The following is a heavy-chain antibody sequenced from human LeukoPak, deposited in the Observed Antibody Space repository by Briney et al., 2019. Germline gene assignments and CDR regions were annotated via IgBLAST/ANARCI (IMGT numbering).Heavy chain of an antibody. J-gene: IGHJ4*02. Sequence: GESLKISCKGSGYSFTSYWIGWVRQMPGKGLEWMGIIYPGDSDTRYSPSFQGQATISADKSISTAYLQWSSLKASDTAMYYCARRITMVRGATYYFDYWGQGTLVTVSP. CDR2: IYPGDSDT. V-gene: IGHV5-51*01. D-gene: IGHD3-10*01. CDR3: ARRITMVRGATYYFDY. CDR1: GYSFTSYW.